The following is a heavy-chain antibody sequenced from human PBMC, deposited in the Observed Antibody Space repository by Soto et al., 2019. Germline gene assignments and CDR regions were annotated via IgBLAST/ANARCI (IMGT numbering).Heavy chain of an antibody. Sequence: GGSLRLSCAASGFTFSNAWMNWVRQAPGKGLEWVGRIKSKTDGGTTDYAAPVKGRFTISRDDSKNTPYLQMNSLKTEDTAVYYCTTAGVWYCSGGSCYGPPDDYWGQGTLVTVSS. CDR2: IKSKTDGGTT. V-gene: IGHV3-15*07. CDR1: GFTFSNAW. CDR3: TTAGVWYCSGGSCYGPPDDY. D-gene: IGHD2-15*01. J-gene: IGHJ4*02.